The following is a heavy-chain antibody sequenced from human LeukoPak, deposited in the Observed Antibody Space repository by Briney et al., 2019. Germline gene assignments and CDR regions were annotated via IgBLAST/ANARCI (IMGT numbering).Heavy chain of an antibody. CDR2: IHTNSGGT. CDR1: GYTFSAHY. J-gene: IGHJ4*02. Sequence: ASVKVSCKTSGYTFSAHYIHWVRQAPGQGLEWMGRIHTNSGGTHFARKFQGRVTVTKDTSIRTVYMEVTSLRSDHSAGYYCARGVSSMYSGSYLLGSHWGQGTLVTVSS. CDR3: ARGVSSMYSGSYLLGSH. V-gene: IGHV1-2*06. D-gene: IGHD1-26*01.